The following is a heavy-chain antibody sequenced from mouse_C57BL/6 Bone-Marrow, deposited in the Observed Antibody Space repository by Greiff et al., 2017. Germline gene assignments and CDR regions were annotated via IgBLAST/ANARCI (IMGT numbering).Heavy chain of an antibody. CDR3: ARDSSGYLYAMDY. V-gene: IGHV1-81*01. CDR1: GYTFTSYG. Sequence: VQLQQSGAELARPGASVKLSCKASGYTFTSYGIRWVKQRTGQGLEWIGEIYPRSGNTYYNEKFKGKATLTADKSSSTAYMELRSLTSEDSAVYFCARDSSGYLYAMDYWGQGTSVTVSS. D-gene: IGHD3-2*02. J-gene: IGHJ4*01. CDR2: IYPRSGNT.